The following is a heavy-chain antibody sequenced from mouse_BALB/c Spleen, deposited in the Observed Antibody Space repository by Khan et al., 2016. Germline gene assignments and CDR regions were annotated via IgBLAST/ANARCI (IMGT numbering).Heavy chain of an antibody. CDR2: IYPGDDDT. Sequence: QVQLQQSGAELVTPGSSVKISCKASDYAFSSYWLNWVKQRPGQGLEWIGQIYPGDDDTNYNGKFKGNATLPAAKSTTPAHMQPSSLTSDDSAVYFCARAGSRYTGRFAYWGQGTLVTVSA. D-gene: IGHD1-1*01. CDR3: ARAGSRYTGRFAY. V-gene: IGHV1-80*01. CDR1: DYAFSSYW. J-gene: IGHJ3*01.